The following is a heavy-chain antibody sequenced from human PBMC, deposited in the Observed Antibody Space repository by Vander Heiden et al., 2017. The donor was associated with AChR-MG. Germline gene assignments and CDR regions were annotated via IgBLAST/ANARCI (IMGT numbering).Heavy chain of an antibody. Sequence: QVQLVQSGAEVKKPGASVKVSCTASGYTFPSYYMHWVRQAPGQGLEWMGIINPSGGSTSYAQKFQGRVTMTRDTSTSTVYMELSSLRSEDTAVYYCASAMVRGVIPYYGMDVWGQGTTVTVSS. D-gene: IGHD3-10*01. V-gene: IGHV1-46*03. CDR1: GYTFPSYY. CDR3: ASAMVRGVIPYYGMDV. J-gene: IGHJ6*02. CDR2: INPSGGST.